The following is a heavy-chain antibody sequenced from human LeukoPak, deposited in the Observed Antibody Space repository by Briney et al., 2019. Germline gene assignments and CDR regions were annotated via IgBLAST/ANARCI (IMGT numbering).Heavy chain of an antibody. CDR3: ARDSHYGKTNSCYNLEHIDY. J-gene: IGHJ4*02. Sequence: GGSLRLSCAASGFTFSSYSMIWVRQAPGKGLEWVSSISSSSSYIFFADSVKGRFTISRDNAKHSLELQMNSLRAEDTAVYYFARDSHYGKTNSCYNLEHIDYWGQGTLVTVSS. CDR1: GFTFSSYS. V-gene: IGHV3-21*01. D-gene: IGHD2-2*02. CDR2: ISSSSSYI.